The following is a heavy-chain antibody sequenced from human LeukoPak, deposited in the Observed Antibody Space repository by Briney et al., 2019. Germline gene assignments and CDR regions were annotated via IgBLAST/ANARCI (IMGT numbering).Heavy chain of an antibody. J-gene: IGHJ4*02. Sequence: GASVKVSCKASGYTFTGYYMHWVRQAPGQGLEGMGWINPNSGGTNYAQKFQGRVTMTRDTSISTAYMELSRLRSDDTAVYYCASRDYDILTGNDYWGQGTLVTVSS. D-gene: IGHD3-9*01. CDR2: INPNSGGT. CDR3: ASRDYDILTGNDY. V-gene: IGHV1-2*02. CDR1: GYTFTGYY.